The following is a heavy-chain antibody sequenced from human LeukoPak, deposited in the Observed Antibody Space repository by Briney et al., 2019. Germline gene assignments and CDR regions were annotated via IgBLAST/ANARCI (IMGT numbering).Heavy chain of an antibody. V-gene: IGHV4-59*01. Sequence: PSETLSLTCTVSGGSISSYYWSWIRQPPGKGLEWIGYIYYSGSTNYNPSLKSRVTISVDTSKNQFSLKLSSVTAADTAVYYCARDNRYYDILTGYAFNDAFDIWGQGTMVTVSS. CDR1: GGSISSYY. D-gene: IGHD3-9*01. CDR3: ARDNRYYDILTGYAFNDAFDI. CDR2: IYYSGST. J-gene: IGHJ3*02.